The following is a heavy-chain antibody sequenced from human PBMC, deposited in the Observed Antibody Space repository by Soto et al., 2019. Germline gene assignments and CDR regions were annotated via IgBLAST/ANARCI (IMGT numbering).Heavy chain of an antibody. CDR1: GASISAFY. D-gene: IGHD5-12*01. Sequence: QVQLQESGPGLVKPSETLSLTCTVSGASISAFYWSWIRQPPGKGLEWIGHIYYNGSTNYNPSLMGRVNISLDTSKNQFSRKLNSLTAADTAVYYCARRRDGYTGVWFDPWGQGTLVTVSS. V-gene: IGHV4-59*01. CDR3: ARRRDGYTGVWFDP. CDR2: IYYNGST. J-gene: IGHJ5*02.